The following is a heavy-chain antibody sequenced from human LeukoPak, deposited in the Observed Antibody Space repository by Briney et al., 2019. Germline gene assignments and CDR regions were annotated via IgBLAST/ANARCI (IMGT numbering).Heavy chain of an antibody. CDR2: IIPIFGTT. D-gene: IGHD5-12*01. Sequence: SVKVSCKASGGTFSSHAISWVRQAPGQGLEWVGGIIPIFGTTNYAQKFQGRVTITTDESTSTGYMELRSLRSDDTAVYYCARGDSGYDCGFDNWGQGTLVTVSS. CDR1: GGTFSSHA. V-gene: IGHV1-69*05. CDR3: ARGDSGYDCGFDN. J-gene: IGHJ4*02.